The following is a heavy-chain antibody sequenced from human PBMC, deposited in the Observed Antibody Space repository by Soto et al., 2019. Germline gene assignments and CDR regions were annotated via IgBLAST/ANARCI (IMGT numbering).Heavy chain of an antibody. CDR1: GYILTELS. CDR2: FDPEDGET. D-gene: IGHD1-20*01. CDR3: ATGGSSLITGTTLESYWFDP. V-gene: IGHV1-24*01. Sequence: ASVKVSCKVSGYILTELSMHWVRQAPGKGLEWMGGFDPEDGETIYAQKFQGRVTMTEDTSTDTAYMELSSLRSEDTAVYYCATGGSSLITGTTLESYWFDPWGQGTLVTVSS. J-gene: IGHJ5*02.